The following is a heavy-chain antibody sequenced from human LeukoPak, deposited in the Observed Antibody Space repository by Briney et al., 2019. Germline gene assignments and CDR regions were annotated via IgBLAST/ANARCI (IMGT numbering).Heavy chain of an antibody. Sequence: PGGSLRLSCAASGFSFSSYAMSWVRQAPGKGLEWVSSIRGSGGSTYYADSVKGRFNISRDDSKNTLSLQMNSLRAEDTAVYFCAKSVGSCSTTSCYSQSNDFWGQGTLVTVSS. J-gene: IGHJ4*02. V-gene: IGHV3-23*01. CDR3: AKSVGSCSTTSCYSQSNDF. CDR2: IRGSGGST. CDR1: GFSFSSYA. D-gene: IGHD2-2*01.